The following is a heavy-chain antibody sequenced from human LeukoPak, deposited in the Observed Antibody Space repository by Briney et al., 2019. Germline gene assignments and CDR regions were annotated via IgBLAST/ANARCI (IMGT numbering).Heavy chain of an antibody. V-gene: IGHV4-4*07. D-gene: IGHD3-9*01. Sequence: PSETLSLTCTVSGGSISSYYWSWIRQPAGKGLEWIGRISTSGSTNYNPSLKSRVTMSVDTSKNQFSLKLSSVTAADTAVYYCARSKDILTGYCFDYWGQGTLVTVSS. CDR1: GGSISSYY. CDR3: ARSKDILTGYCFDY. CDR2: ISTSGST. J-gene: IGHJ4*02.